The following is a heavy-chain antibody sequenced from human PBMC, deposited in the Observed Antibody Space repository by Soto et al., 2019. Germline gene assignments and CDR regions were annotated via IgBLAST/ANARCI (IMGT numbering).Heavy chain of an antibody. CDR3: ARAWDSGYPTLFDY. CDR1: GGTFSSYA. V-gene: IGHV1-69*12. D-gene: IGHD5-12*01. CDR2: IIPLFGTA. Sequence: QVQLVQSGAEVKKPGSSVKVSCKASGGTFSSYAISWVRQAPGQGLEWMGGIIPLFGTANYAQKFQGRVTITADESTSTAYMELSSLRSEDTAVYYCARAWDSGYPTLFDYWGQGTLVTVSS. J-gene: IGHJ4*02.